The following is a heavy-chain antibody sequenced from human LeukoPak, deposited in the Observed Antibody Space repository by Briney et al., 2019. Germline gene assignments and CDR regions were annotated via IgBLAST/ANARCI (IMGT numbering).Heavy chain of an antibody. J-gene: IGHJ4*02. CDR3: ARGPPKSRSDQLLVDY. CDR1: GYTFTSYY. V-gene: IGHV1-46*01. Sequence: GASVKVSCKASGYTFTSYYMHWVRQAPGQGLEWMGIINPSGGSTSYAQKFQGRVTMTTGTSTSTAYMELRSLRSDDTAVYYCARGPPKSRSDQLLVDYWGQGTLVTVSS. CDR2: INPSGGST. D-gene: IGHD2-2*01.